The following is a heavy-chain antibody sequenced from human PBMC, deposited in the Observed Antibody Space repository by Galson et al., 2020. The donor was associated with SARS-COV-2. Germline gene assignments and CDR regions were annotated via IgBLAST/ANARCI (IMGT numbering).Heavy chain of an antibody. D-gene: IGHD2-8*01. CDR2: SSHAATTT. J-gene: IGHJ4*02. V-gene: IGHV3-23*01. CDR3: AKDSDYFDTKCVDF. CDR1: GFTFASYA. Sequence: GESLKISCAASGFTFASYAMSWVRQAPGKGLEWVSFSSHAATTTYYADSVKGRFTISRDNSKNILDLEMNSLRAEDTAVYYCAKDSDYFDTKCVDFWGQGALVTVSS.